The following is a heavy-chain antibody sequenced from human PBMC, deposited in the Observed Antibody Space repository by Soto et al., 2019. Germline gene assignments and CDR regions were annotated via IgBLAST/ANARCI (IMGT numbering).Heavy chain of an antibody. V-gene: IGHV3-74*01. CDR3: ARGESNYVMDV. CDR2: INSDGSST. Sequence: HPGGSLRLSCAASGFTFSSYWMHWVRQAPGKGLVWVSRINSDGSSTSYADSVKGRFTISRDNAKNTLYLQMNSLRAEDTAVYYCARGESNYVMDVWGQGTTVTVSS. CDR1: GFTFSSYW. D-gene: IGHD3-16*01. J-gene: IGHJ6*02.